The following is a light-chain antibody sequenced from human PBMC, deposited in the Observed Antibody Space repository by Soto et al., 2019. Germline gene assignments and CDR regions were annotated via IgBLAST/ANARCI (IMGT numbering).Light chain of an antibody. V-gene: IGKV1-5*02. CDR3: QQYSVYWT. J-gene: IGKJ1*01. Sequence: DIQLTQSPSFLSASIGDRVTIICRASQSVSTRLARYQQKPGKAPKVLIYDASSWAGGVPSRFTGSGSGTEFTLTINSLQPDDFATYYCQQYSVYWTFGQGTKVDIK. CDR2: DAS. CDR1: QSVSTR.